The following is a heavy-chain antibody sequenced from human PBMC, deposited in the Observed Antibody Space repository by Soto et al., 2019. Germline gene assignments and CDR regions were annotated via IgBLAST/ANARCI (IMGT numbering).Heavy chain of an antibody. Sequence: SETLSLTCTVSGGSISSYYWSWIRQPPGKGLEWIGYIYYSESTNYNPSIKSRVTISVDTSKNQFSLKMSSVTAADTAVYYCSRGLRLGTTGTTPWVGWYYYGMDVWGQGTTVTVS. CDR3: SRGLRLGTTGTTPWVGWYYYGMDV. V-gene: IGHV4-59*08. D-gene: IGHD1-1*01. CDR2: IYYSEST. CDR1: GGSISSYY. J-gene: IGHJ6*02.